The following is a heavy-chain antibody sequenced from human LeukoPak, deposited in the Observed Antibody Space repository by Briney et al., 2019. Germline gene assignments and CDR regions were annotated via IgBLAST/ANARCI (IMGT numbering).Heavy chain of an antibody. CDR3: ARDLGGYSYGHFDY. CDR1: GGSISSSSYY. J-gene: IGHJ4*02. Sequence: SETLSLTCTVSGGSISSSSYYWGWIRPPPGQGLEWIGSIYYSGSTYYNPSLKSRVTISVDTSKNQFSLKLSSVTAADTAVYYCARDLGGYSYGHFDYWGQGTLVTVSS. CDR2: IYYSGST. V-gene: IGHV4-39*07. D-gene: IGHD5-18*01.